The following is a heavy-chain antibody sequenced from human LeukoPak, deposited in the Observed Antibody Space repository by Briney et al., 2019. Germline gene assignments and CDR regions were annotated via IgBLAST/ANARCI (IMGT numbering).Heavy chain of an antibody. D-gene: IGHD6-19*01. J-gene: IGHJ4*02. CDR3: ARDIMVGLSGWADY. V-gene: IGHV3-48*03. CDR1: GFTFSSYA. CDR2: ISSSGSTI. Sequence: GGSLRLSCAASGFTFSSYAMNWVRQAPGKGLERVSYISSSGSTIYYADSVKGRFTISRDNAKNSLYLQMNSLRAEDTAVYYCARDIMVGLSGWADYWGQGTLVTVSS.